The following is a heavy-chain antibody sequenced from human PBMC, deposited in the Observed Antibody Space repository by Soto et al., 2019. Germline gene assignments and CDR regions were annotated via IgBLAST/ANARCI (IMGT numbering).Heavy chain of an antibody. D-gene: IGHD1-26*01. CDR2: ISGYNGNT. CDR3: ARGVSRVGVKPDY. Sequence: QVQLVQSGAEVKKPGASVKLSCKASGYTFNTYGFTWVRQARGQGLEWMGWISGYNGNTNYAQNLQGRVTITTDTSASTAYMELRILRSDDEAVYYCARGVSRVGVKPDYWGQGTLVTVSS. V-gene: IGHV1-18*01. CDR1: GYTFNTYG. J-gene: IGHJ4*02.